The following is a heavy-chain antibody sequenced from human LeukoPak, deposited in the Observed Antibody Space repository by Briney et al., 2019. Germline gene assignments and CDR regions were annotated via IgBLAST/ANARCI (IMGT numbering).Heavy chain of an antibody. CDR2: IYYSGST. CDR3: ARGVRHYVFDAFDI. J-gene: IGHJ3*02. V-gene: IGHV4-31*03. CDR1: GGSISSGGYY. D-gene: IGHD3-16*01. Sequence: NPSETLSLTCTVSGGSISSGGYYWSWIRQHPGKGLEWIGYIYYSGSTYYNPSLKSRVTISVDTFKNQFSLKLSSVTAADTSVYYCARGVRHYVFDAFDIWGPGTVVTVSS.